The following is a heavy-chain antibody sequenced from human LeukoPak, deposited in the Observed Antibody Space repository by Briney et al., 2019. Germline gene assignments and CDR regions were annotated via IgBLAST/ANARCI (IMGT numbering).Heavy chain of an antibody. Sequence: TSSETLSLTCTVSGGSISSYYWSWIRQPPGKGLEWIGYIYYSGSTNYNPSLKSRVTISVDTSKNQFSLKLSSVSAADTAVYYCARRASHSSGYYYRLYYYYMDVWGKGTTVTISS. V-gene: IGHV4-59*01. CDR3: ARRASHSSGYYYRLYYYYMDV. J-gene: IGHJ6*03. D-gene: IGHD3-22*01. CDR2: IYYSGST. CDR1: GGSISSYY.